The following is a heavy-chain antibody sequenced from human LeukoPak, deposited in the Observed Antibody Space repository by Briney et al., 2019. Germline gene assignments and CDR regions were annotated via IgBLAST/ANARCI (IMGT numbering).Heavy chain of an antibody. D-gene: IGHD6-6*01. J-gene: IGHJ4*02. Sequence: SETLSLTCTVSGDSITRYYWSWVRQSPGKGLEWIGCMYNSGSTNYNPSLKSRVTISLDKSKNQFSLKLTSVTAADTAVYYCARDRIGSSSVQLFQYWGQGSLVTVSS. CDR3: ARDRIGSSSVQLFQY. CDR1: GDSITRYY. V-gene: IGHV4-59*01. CDR2: MYNSGST.